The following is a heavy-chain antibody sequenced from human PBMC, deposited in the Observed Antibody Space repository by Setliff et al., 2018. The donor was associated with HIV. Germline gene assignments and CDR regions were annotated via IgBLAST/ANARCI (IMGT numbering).Heavy chain of an antibody. Sequence: ASVKVSCKASGYRFTSYAMNWVRQAPGQGLEWMGWISAYSGNTNYAQKLQGRVTMTIDTSTSTAYMELRSLRSDDTAVYYCARKRSEGDSDGFDIWGQGTMVTVSS. CDR1: GYRFTSYA. CDR2: ISAYSGNT. J-gene: IGHJ3*02. V-gene: IGHV1-18*01. D-gene: IGHD2-21*02. CDR3: ARKRSEGDSDGFDI.